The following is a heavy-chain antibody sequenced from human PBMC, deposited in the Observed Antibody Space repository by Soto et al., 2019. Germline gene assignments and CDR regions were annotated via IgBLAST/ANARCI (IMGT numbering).Heavy chain of an antibody. D-gene: IGHD6-6*01. Sequence: GGSLRLSCGAPGFTFSSYGMHWVRQAPGKGLEWVAVIWYDGSNKYYADSVKGRFTISRDNSKNTLYLQMNSLRAEDTAVYYCAKEQREYSSSAHFDYWGQGTLVTVSS. V-gene: IGHV3-30*02. CDR2: IWYDGSNK. CDR3: AKEQREYSSSAHFDY. CDR1: GFTFSSYG. J-gene: IGHJ4*02.